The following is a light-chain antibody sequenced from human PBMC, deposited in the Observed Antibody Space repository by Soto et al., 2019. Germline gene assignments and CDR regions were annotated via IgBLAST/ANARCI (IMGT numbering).Light chain of an antibody. CDR2: GAS. V-gene: IGKV3-20*01. CDR1: QSVSSTY. CDR3: QQFGSSRWT. Sequence: EIVLTQSLGTLSLSPGERATLSCRASQSVSSTYLAWYQQKPGQAPSLLIYGASSRATGIPDRISGSGSGTDFTLSISRLEPEDFAVYYCQQFGSSRWTFGQGTKVEIK. J-gene: IGKJ1*01.